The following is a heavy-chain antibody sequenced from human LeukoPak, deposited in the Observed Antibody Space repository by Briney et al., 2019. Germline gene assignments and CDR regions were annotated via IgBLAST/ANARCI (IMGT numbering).Heavy chain of an antibody. J-gene: IGHJ4*02. CDR1: GFTFTSYA. V-gene: IGHV3-23*01. CDR3: AKDDGIKYDHGGWFDY. D-gene: IGHD3-16*01. CDR2: VSVRGDKT. Sequence: GGSLRLSCVASGFTFTSYAVSWVRQAPGKGVEWVSAVSVRGDKTYYADSVKGRFTISRDNSKNIIVLQMNSLRVEDTAVYYCAKDDGIKYDHGGWFDYWGQGTLVTVSP.